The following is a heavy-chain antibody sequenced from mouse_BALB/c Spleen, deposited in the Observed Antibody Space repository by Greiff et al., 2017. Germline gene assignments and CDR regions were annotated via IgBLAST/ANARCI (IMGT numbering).Heavy chain of an antibody. V-gene: IGHV1-54*01. CDR2: INPGSGGT. CDR3: ARSGYYGYDAVAY. J-gene: IGHJ3*01. D-gene: IGHD2-2*01. CDR1: GYAFTNYL. Sequence: QVQLKESGAELVRPGTSVKVSCKASGYAFTNYLIEWVKQRPGQGLEWIGVINPGSGGTNYNEKFKGKATLTADKSSSTAYMQLSSLTSDDSAVYFCARSGYYGYDAVAYWGQGTLVTVSA.